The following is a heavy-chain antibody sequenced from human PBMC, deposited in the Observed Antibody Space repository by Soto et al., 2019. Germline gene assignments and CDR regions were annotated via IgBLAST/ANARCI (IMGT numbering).Heavy chain of an antibody. CDR2: ISYDGSNK. Sequence: GGSLRLSCAASGFTFSSYGMHWVRQAPGKGLEWVAVISYDGSNKYYADSVKGRFTISRDNSKNTLYLQMNSLRAEDTAVYYCANAIAVAGTFDYWGQGTLVTVSS. CDR1: GFTFSSYG. V-gene: IGHV3-30*18. J-gene: IGHJ4*02. CDR3: ANAIAVAGTFDY. D-gene: IGHD6-19*01.